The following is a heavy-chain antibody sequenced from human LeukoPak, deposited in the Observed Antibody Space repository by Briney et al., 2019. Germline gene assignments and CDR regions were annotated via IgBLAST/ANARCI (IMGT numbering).Heavy chain of an antibody. CDR2: IKGDGSEK. J-gene: IGHJ4*02. CDR3: ARDDLSGSYCD. Sequence: PGGSLRLSCAGSGFTFSNNWMSWVRKAPGKGLEWVANIKGDGSEKYYVDSVKGRFTISRDNTRNSLYLQMNSLRADDTATYYCARDDLSGSYCDWGQGTLVAVSS. D-gene: IGHD1-26*01. CDR1: GFTFSNNW. V-gene: IGHV3-7*01.